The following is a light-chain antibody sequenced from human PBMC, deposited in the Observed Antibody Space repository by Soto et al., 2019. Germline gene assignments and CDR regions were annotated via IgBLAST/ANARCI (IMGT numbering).Light chain of an antibody. CDR2: AAS. V-gene: IGKV1-27*01. Sequence: DIQMTQSPSSLSASVGDRVTITCRASQGISNYLAWYQQKPGKVPKLLIYAASTLQSGVPSRFSGSGSGTDFTLPISRMQTEDVETSHCQKYNSAPRTFGQGPKVDIK. J-gene: IGKJ1*01. CDR3: QKYNSAPRT. CDR1: QGISNY.